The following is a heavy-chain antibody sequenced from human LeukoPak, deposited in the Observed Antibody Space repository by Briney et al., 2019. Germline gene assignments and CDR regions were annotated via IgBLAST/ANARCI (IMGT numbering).Heavy chain of an antibody. D-gene: IGHD2-21*02. CDR1: GGSISSSGYY. Sequence: PSETLSLTCTVSGGSISSSGYYWSWIRQHPGKGLEWIGYIYYSGSTYYNPSLKSRVTISVDTSSNHFSLMLSSVTTADTAVYYCARGTKSSRVTVLTSFWYFDLWGRGTLVTVSS. CDR2: IYYSGST. CDR3: ARGTKSSRVTVLTSFWYFDL. V-gene: IGHV4-31*03. J-gene: IGHJ2*01.